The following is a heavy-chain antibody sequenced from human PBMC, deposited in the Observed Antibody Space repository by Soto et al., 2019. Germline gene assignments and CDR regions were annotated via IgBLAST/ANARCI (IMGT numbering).Heavy chain of an antibody. CDR1: GFTFSSYW. J-gene: IGHJ4*02. Sequence: EVQLVESGGGLVQPGGSLRLSCAASGFTFSSYWMHWVRQAPGKGLVWVSRINSDGCSTSYADSVKGRFTISRDNAKNTLYLQMNSLRAEDTAVYYCARDPEYYYDSSGYSPFDYWGQGTLVTVSS. D-gene: IGHD3-22*01. CDR3: ARDPEYYYDSSGYSPFDY. CDR2: INSDGCST. V-gene: IGHV3-74*01.